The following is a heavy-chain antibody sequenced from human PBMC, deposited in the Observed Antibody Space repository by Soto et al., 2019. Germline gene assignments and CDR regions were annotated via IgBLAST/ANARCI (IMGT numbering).Heavy chain of an antibody. Sequence: SGPTLVNPTQTLTLTCTFSGFSLSTTGVGVGWIRQPPGKALEWLAFIYWDDDKRYNPSLKSRLTITEDTSKNQVVLTMTNMDPVDTATYYCVQSRCGGDCLQSYSSHSYYGLDAWGQGTTVTVSS. V-gene: IGHV2-5*02. D-gene: IGHD2-21*01. CDR2: IYWDDDK. J-gene: IGHJ6*02. CDR1: GFSLSTTGVG. CDR3: VQSRCGGDCLQSYSSHSYYGLDA.